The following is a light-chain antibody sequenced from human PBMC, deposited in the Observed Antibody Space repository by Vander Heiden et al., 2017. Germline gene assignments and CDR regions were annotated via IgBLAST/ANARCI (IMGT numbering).Light chain of an antibody. J-gene: IGLJ3*02. CDR3: YSTDSSGNLGV. V-gene: IGLV3-10*01. CDR1: AFPQPY. CDR2: DDS. Sequence: SYELTQPPSASVSPGHTARITCPGDAFPQPYAYWYQQRAGQAPVLVIDDDSKRPAGIPERVSGSNSGTIATLTSSGAQVEDEADDYCYSTDSSGNLGVFGGGNELTVL.